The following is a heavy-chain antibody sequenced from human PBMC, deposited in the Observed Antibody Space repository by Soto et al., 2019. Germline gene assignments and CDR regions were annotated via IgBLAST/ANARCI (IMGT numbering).Heavy chain of an antibody. J-gene: IGHJ6*02. D-gene: IGHD2-15*01. CDR3: ARAGGGYCSGGSRYYTPYYYYYYGMDV. V-gene: IGHV1-2*02. Sequence: ASVKVSCKASGYTFTGYYMHWVRQAPGQGLEWMGWINPNSGGTNYAQKFQGRVTMTRDTSISTAYMELSRLRSDDTAVYYCARAGGGYCSGGSRYYTPYYYYYYGMDVWGQGTTVTVSS. CDR2: INPNSGGT. CDR1: GYTFTGYY.